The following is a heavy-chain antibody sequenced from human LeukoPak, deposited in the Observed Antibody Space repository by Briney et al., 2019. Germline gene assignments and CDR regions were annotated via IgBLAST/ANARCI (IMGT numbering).Heavy chain of an antibody. D-gene: IGHD6-13*01. J-gene: IGHJ6*02. Sequence: GRSLRLSCVASGFTFSSYGMHWVRQAPWKGLEWVSYISSSSSTIYYADSVKGRFTISRDNAKNSLYLQMNSLRAEDTAVYYCARDHSSSRDYYYHYGMYVWGQGTTVTVSS. CDR3: ARDHSSSRDYYYHYGMYV. V-gene: IGHV3-48*04. CDR2: ISSSSSTI. CDR1: GFTFSSYG.